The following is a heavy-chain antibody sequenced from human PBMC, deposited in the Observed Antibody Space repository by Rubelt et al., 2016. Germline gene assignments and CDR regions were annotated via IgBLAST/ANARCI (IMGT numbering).Heavy chain of an antibody. Sequence: QVQLQESGPGLLKPSETLSLTCAVSGDAITTDHWGWIRQPPGKGLEWIGYIYYSGSTTYNPSLKSRVTISVDTSKNQFSLKLSSVTAADTAVYYCARGDGHTPTFDYWGQGTLVTVSS. CDR2: IYYSGST. D-gene: IGHD5-24*01. CDR3: ARGDGHTPTFDY. CDR1: GDAITTDH. V-gene: IGHV4-59*01. J-gene: IGHJ4*02.